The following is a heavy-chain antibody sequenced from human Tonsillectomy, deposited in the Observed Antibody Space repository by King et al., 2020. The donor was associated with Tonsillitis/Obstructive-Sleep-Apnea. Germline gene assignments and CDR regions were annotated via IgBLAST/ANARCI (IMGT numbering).Heavy chain of an antibody. CDR2: MWYDGTNK. CDR3: ASRRGEWGYFDF. D-gene: IGHD5-24*01. Sequence: VQLVESGGGVDQPGRSLRLSCAPSGFTFSSYDIHWVRQAPGRGLEWVSVMWYDGTNKFYADSVKGRFTISRDNSKNTLYLQMNSLRAEDTAVYYCASRRGEWGYFDFWGQGTLVTVSS. CDR1: GFTFSSYD. V-gene: IGHV3-33*01. J-gene: IGHJ4*02.